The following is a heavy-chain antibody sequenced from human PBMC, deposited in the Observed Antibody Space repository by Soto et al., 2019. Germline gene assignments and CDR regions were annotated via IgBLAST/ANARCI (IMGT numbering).Heavy chain of an antibody. CDR3: ARVGGPYYCSGGSCYSDY. CDR2: IYYSGST. V-gene: IGHV4-59*12. J-gene: IGHJ4*02. CDR1: GGSISSYY. Sequence: PSETLSLTCTVSGGSISSYYWSWIRQPPGKGLEWIGYIYYSGSTNYNPSLKSRVTISVDTSKNQISLKLSSVTAADTAVYYCARVGGPYYCSGGSCYSDYWGQGTLVTVSS. D-gene: IGHD2-15*01.